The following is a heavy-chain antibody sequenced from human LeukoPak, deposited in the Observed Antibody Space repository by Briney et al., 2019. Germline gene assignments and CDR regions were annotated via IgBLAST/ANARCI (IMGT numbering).Heavy chain of an antibody. D-gene: IGHD6-25*01. CDR2: ISNDGSYI. CDR3: ARGLRGGSGFDY. CDR1: GFMFSSWW. V-gene: IGHV3-74*01. J-gene: IGHJ4*02. Sequence: GGSLRLSCAASGFMFSSWWMLWFRRPPGKGLESVSHISNDGSYIVYADSVRGRFTISRDNAKNSLYLQMNSLRAEDTAVYYCARGLRGGSGFDYWGRGTLVTVSS.